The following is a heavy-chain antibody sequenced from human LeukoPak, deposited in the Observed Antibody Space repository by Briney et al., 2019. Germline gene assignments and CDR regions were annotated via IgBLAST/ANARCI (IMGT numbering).Heavy chain of an antibody. V-gene: IGHV3-23*01. J-gene: IGHJ4*02. D-gene: IGHD3-22*01. CDR2: ISGSGGST. CDR1: GFTFSSYA. CDR3: GGESSDYYPFY. Sequence: GGSLRLSCAASGFTFSSYAMSWVRQAPGKGLEWVSAISGSGGSTYYADSVKGRFTISRDNSKNTLYLQMNSLRAEDTAVYYGGGESSDYYPFYWGQGTLVTVSS.